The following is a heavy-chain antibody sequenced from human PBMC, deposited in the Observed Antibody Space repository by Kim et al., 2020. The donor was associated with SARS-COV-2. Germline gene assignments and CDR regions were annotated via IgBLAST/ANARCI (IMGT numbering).Heavy chain of an antibody. V-gene: IGHV3-15*01. Sequence: GGSLRLSCAASGFTFSNAWMSWVRQAPGKGLEWVGRIKSKTDGGTTEYAAPVKGRFTISRDDSKNTLYLQMNSMKTEDTVVYYCTTSDTAMVITWYGMDVWGHGTTVTVSS. D-gene: IGHD5-18*01. J-gene: IGHJ6*02. CDR1: GFTFSNAW. CDR2: IKSKTDGGTT. CDR3: TTSDTAMVITWYGMDV.